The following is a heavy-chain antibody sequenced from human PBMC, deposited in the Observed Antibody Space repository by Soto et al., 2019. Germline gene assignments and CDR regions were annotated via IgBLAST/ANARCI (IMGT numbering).Heavy chain of an antibody. CDR3: AKARRFTFTTGYYMDV. J-gene: IGHJ6*03. Sequence: EVQLLESGGGLVQPGGSLRLSCAASGFTVSSYAMSWVRQAPGKGLEWVSVISGSGSTYSADSVKGRFTSSRESSKNTVYLPMNSLRAEDTAVYYCAKARRFTFTTGYYMDVWGRGTTVTVSS. CDR2: ISGSGST. V-gene: IGHV3-23*01. D-gene: IGHD3-16*01. CDR1: GFTVSSYA.